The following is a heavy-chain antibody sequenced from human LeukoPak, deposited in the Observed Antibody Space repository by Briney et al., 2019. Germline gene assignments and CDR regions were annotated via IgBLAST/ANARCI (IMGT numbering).Heavy chain of an antibody. V-gene: IGHV1-3*01. Sequence: GESLKISCKASGYTFTSYAMHWVRQAPGQRLEWMGWINAGNGNTKYSQKFQGRVTITRDTSASTAYMELSSLRSEDTAVYYCARDAYCSSTSCRDYYYGMDVWGQGTTVTVSS. J-gene: IGHJ6*02. CDR2: INAGNGNT. CDR1: GYTFTSYA. CDR3: ARDAYCSSTSCRDYYYGMDV. D-gene: IGHD2-2*01.